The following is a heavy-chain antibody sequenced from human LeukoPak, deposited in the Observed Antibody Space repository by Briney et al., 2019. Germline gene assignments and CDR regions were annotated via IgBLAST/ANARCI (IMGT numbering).Heavy chain of an antibody. Sequence: GGSLRLSCLTSGFTFSTNAMSWVRQAPGKGLEWISGISGSGASTYYADSVTGRFTISRDNSRNTLYLQMNSLRGDDTAVYYCAKDVGKWESLHFFDYRGQGTLVTVSS. D-gene: IGHD1-26*01. V-gene: IGHV3-23*01. CDR3: AKDVGKWESLHFFDY. CDR2: ISGSGAST. CDR1: GFTFSTNA. J-gene: IGHJ4*02.